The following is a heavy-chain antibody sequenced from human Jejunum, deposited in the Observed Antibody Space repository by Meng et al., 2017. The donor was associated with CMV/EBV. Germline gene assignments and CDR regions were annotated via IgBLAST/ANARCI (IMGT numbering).Heavy chain of an antibody. J-gene: IGHJ5*02. D-gene: IGHD1-1*01. V-gene: IGHV5-51*01. Sequence: CRASGYSFIIYWLGWVRQMPGKGLEWMGIIYPRDSDTRYSPSFQGQVTISADKSISTAYLQWSSLKASDTAVYYCVRHIPTGAGPFDPWGQGTLVTVSS. CDR3: VRHIPTGAGPFDP. CDR2: IYPRDSDT. CDR1: GYSFIIYW.